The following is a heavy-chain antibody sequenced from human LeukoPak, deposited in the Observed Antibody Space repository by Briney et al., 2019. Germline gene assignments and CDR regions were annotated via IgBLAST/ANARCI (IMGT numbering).Heavy chain of an antibody. CDR2: IFYSGST. D-gene: IGHD3-3*01. V-gene: IGHV4-39*07. J-gene: IGHJ5*02. CDR1: GGSISTANYY. CDR3: ARDTRTDFWSGTADNWFDP. Sequence: PSETLSLTCTVSGGSISTANYYWGWIRQPPGKGLEWIGNIFYSGSTYYSPSLKSRVTISLDTSKNQFSLKLSSVTAADTAVYYCARDTRTDFWSGTADNWFDPWGQGTLVTVSS.